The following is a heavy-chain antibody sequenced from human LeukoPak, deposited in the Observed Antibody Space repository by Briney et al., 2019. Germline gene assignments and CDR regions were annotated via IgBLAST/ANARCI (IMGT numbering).Heavy chain of an antibody. CDR2: INHSGST. V-gene: IGHV4-34*01. J-gene: IGHJ6*03. Sequence: SETLSLTCAVYGGSFSGYYWSWIRQPPGKGLEWIGEINHSGSTNYNTSLKSRVTISVDTSQNQFSLKLGSVTAADTAVYYCARGRSGRYCTNGVCYKSSGYYYYYMDVWGKGTTVTVSS. CDR3: ARGRSGRYCTNGVCYKSSGYYYYYMDV. D-gene: IGHD2-8*01. CDR1: GGSFSGYY.